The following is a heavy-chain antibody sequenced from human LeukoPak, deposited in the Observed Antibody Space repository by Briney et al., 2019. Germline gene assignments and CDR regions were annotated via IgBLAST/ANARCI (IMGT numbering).Heavy chain of an antibody. CDR2: IIPIFGTA. V-gene: IGHV1-69*13. D-gene: IGHD1-26*01. J-gene: IGHJ5*02. Sequence: SVKVSCKASGGTCSSYAISWVRQAPGQGLEWMGGIIPIFGTANYAQKFQGRVTITADESTSTAYMELSSLRSEDTAVYYCARDSNAELLRSYWFDPWGQGTLVTVSS. CDR1: GGTCSSYA. CDR3: ARDSNAELLRSYWFDP.